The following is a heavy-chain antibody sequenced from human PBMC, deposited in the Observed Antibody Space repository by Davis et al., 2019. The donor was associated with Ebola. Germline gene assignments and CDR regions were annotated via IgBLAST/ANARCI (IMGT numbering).Heavy chain of an antibody. CDR2: VSHSERER. CDR3: VRAVFHEVLDY. V-gene: IGHV3-30*04. Sequence: PGGSLRLSCVTSGFIFTNYAMHWVRQAPGKGLEWVAVVSHSERERFYADSVKGRFTISRDNSENTLYLQMSSLTVDDTAVYYCVRAVFHEVLDYWGQGTPVTVSS. CDR1: GFIFTNYA. J-gene: IGHJ4*02. D-gene: IGHD3-3*01.